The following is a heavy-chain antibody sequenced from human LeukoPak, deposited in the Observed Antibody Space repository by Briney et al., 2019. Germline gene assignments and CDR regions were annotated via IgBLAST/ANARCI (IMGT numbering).Heavy chain of an antibody. CDR2: IRYDGSNK. Sequence: PGGSLRLSCAASGFTFSSYGMHWVRQAPGKGLEWVAFIRYDGSNKYYADSVKGRFTISRDNSKNTLYLQMNSLRAEDAAVYYCAKTGYDILTGAPMYYFDYWGQGTLVTVSS. V-gene: IGHV3-30*02. CDR1: GFTFSSYG. D-gene: IGHD3-9*01. CDR3: AKTGYDILTGAPMYYFDY. J-gene: IGHJ4*02.